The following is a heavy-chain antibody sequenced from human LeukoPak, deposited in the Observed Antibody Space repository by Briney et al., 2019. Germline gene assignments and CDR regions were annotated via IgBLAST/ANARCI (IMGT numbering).Heavy chain of an antibody. J-gene: IGHJ4*02. CDR2: ISSNGDNT. CDR3: GRRTGY. V-gene: IGHV3-64D*06. CDR1: GFTFSTYV. Sequence: GGSLRLSCSVSGFTFSTYVMHWVRQAPGKGLEYVSAISSNGDNTYYADSVKGRFTISRDNSKNTLYLQMSSLRADDTAVYYCGRRTGYWGQGTLVTVSS.